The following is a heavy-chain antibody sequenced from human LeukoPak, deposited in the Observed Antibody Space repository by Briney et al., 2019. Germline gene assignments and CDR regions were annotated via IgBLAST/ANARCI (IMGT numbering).Heavy chain of an antibody. CDR2: IRYDGSNK. CDR1: GFTFSSYG. V-gene: IGHV3-30*02. D-gene: IGHD6-13*01. CDR3: ARDQSAAAGRAFDI. Sequence: GGSLRLSCAASGFTFSSYGMHWVRQAPGKGLEWVAFIRYDGSNKYYADSVKGRFTISRDNSKNTLYLQMNSLRAEDTAVYYCARDQSAAAGRAFDIWGQGTMVTVSS. J-gene: IGHJ3*02.